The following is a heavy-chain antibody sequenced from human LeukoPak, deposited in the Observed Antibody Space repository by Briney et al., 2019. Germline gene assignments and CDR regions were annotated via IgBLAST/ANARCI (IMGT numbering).Heavy chain of an antibody. CDR1: GGSISSYY. D-gene: IGHD5-18*01. CDR3: ARDVEYSYGSYYFDY. J-gene: IGHJ4*02. CDR2: IYYSGST. Sequence: SETLSLTCTVSGGSISSYYWSWIRQPPGKGLEWLGYIYYSGSTNYNPSLKSRVTISVDTSKNQFSLKLSSVTAADTAVYYCARDVEYSYGSYYFDYWGQGTLVTVSS. V-gene: IGHV4-59*01.